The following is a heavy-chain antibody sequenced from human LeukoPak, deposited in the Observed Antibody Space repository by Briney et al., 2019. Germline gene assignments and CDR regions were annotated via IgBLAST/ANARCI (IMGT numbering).Heavy chain of an antibody. CDR3: ARGPGYCTNGVCRYDY. J-gene: IGHJ4*02. Sequence: PSETLSLTCTVSGGSISSSSYYWGWIRQPPGKRLEWIGSIYYSGSTYYNPSLKSRVTISVDTSKNQFSLKLSSVTAADTAVYYCARGPGYCTNGVCRYDYWGQGTLVTVSS. D-gene: IGHD2-8*01. CDR1: GGSISSSSYY. CDR2: IYYSGST. V-gene: IGHV4-39*07.